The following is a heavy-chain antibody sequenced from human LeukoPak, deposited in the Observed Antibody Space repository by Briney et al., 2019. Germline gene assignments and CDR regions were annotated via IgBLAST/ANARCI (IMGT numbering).Heavy chain of an antibody. CDR2: IYSISTSDGST. V-gene: IGHV3-66*01. Sequence: GGSLRLSSAASGFSVCTIYMNWVGQCPGKGLEGGSLIYSISTSDGSTYYANSVKGRFTISRDNSKNTLYLQMNSLSVEDTAIYYCVRDNPALQDWGQGTLVTVSS. CDR3: VRDNPALQD. J-gene: IGHJ1*01. CDR1: GFSVCTIY. D-gene: IGHD1-14*01.